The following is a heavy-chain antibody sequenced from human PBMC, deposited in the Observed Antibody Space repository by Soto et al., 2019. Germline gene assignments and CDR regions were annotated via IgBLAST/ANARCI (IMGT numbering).Heavy chain of an antibody. J-gene: IGHJ4*02. CDR3: ARLSRGAAAGFDY. V-gene: IGHV4-59*08. CDR2: IYYSGGT. Sequence: TLSVTWPVSYGSINSYYWSWIRQAPGKGLEWIGYIYYSGGTNYNPSLKSRVTISVDTSKNQFSLKLSSVTAADTAVYYCARLSRGAAAGFDYWGQGTLVTVSS. CDR1: YGSINSYY. D-gene: IGHD6-13*01.